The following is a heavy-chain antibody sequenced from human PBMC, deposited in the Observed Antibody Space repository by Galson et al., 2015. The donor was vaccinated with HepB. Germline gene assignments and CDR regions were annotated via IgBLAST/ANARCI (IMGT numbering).Heavy chain of an antibody. D-gene: IGHD2-15*01. CDR1: GFTFSDYY. Sequence: SLRLSCAASGFTFSDYYMSWIRQAPGKGLEWVSAISGSGGSTYYADSVKGRFTISRDNSKNTLYLQMNSLRAEDTAVYYCAKGRYCSGGSCYSWGMDVWGQGTTVTVSS. CDR3: AKGRYCSGGSCYSWGMDV. CDR2: ISGSGGST. J-gene: IGHJ6*02. V-gene: IGHV3-23*01.